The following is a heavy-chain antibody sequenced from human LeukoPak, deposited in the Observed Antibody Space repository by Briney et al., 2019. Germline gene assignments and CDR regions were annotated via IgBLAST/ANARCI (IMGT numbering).Heavy chain of an antibody. CDR3: ARHVTERDGSGRFAGWVWFDP. D-gene: IGHD3-10*01. CDR1: GGSVSSSRYF. J-gene: IGHJ5*02. Sequence: SETLSLTCTVSGGSVSSSRYFWGWIRQPPGKGLEWLGSIYYSGSTYYNPSLKSRVTISVDTSKNQFSLKLSSVTAADTAVYYCARHVTERDGSGRFAGWVWFDPWGQGTLVTVSS. V-gene: IGHV4-39*01. CDR2: IYYSGST.